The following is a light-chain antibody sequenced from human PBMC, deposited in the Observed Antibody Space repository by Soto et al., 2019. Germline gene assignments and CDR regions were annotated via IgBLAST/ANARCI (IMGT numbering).Light chain of an antibody. CDR2: ATS. J-gene: IGKJ1*01. V-gene: IGKV3-20*01. Sequence: EIVLTQPPGTLSLSPGERATLSCRASQSVNSNFLAWFQQKPGQAPRLLIYATSSRATDIPDRFSGSGSGTDFTLTISRLEPEDFAVYYCQQYDRSPWTFGQGTKVEIK. CDR1: QSVNSNF. CDR3: QQYDRSPWT.